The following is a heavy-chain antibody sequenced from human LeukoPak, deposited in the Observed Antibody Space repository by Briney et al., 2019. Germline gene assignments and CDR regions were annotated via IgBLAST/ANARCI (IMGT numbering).Heavy chain of an antibody. Sequence: GGSLRLSCAASGFTVSSNYMSWIRQAPGKGLEWVSVIYSGGDTYYADSVKGRFTISRDKSKNTLFLQMNSLRAEDKAVYYCATEGDSSGYYDYWGQGTLVTVSS. V-gene: IGHV3-53*01. CDR2: IYSGGDT. J-gene: IGHJ4*02. D-gene: IGHD3-22*01. CDR1: GFTVSSNY. CDR3: ATEGDSSGYYDY.